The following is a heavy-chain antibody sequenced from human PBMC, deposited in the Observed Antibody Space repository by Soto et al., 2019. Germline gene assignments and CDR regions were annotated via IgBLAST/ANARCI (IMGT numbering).Heavy chain of an antibody. CDR2: MNPNSGNT. Sequence: ASVKVSCKASGYTFTSYDINWVRQATGQGXEWMGWMNPNSGNTGYAQKFQGRVTMTRNTSISTAYMELSSLRSEDTAVYYCARGMGGSYYNYYYYGMDVWGQGTTVTVSS. D-gene: IGHD1-26*01. CDR3: ARGMGGSYYNYYYYGMDV. CDR1: GYTFTSYD. V-gene: IGHV1-8*01. J-gene: IGHJ6*02.